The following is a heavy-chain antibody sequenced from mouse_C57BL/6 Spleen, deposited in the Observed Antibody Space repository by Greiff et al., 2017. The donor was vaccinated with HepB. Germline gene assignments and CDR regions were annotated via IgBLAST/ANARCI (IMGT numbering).Heavy chain of an antibody. CDR2: ISDGGSYT. Sequence: EVKLVESGGGLVKPGGSLKLSCAASGFTFSSYAMSWVRQTPEKRLEWVATISDGGSYTYYPDNVKGRFTISRDNAKNNLYLQMSHLKSEDTAMYYCARDGWDVGAMDYWGQGTSVTVSS. J-gene: IGHJ4*01. CDR3: ARDGWDVGAMDY. V-gene: IGHV5-4*01. D-gene: IGHD4-1*01. CDR1: GFTFSSYA.